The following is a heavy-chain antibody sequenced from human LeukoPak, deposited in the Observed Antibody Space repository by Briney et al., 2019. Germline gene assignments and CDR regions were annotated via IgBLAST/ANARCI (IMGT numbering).Heavy chain of an antibody. V-gene: IGHV5-10-1*01. CDR1: GYTFTSYW. D-gene: IGHD4-17*01. CDR3: AKRRMTTVTTETAFDI. J-gene: IGHJ3*02. CDR2: IDPSDSYT. Sequence: RGESLKISCKGSGYTFTSYWISWVRQMPGKGLEWVGRIDPSDSYTNYSPSFQGHVTISADKSISTAYLQWSSLKASDTAIYYCAKRRMTTVTTETAFDIWGQGTMVTVSS.